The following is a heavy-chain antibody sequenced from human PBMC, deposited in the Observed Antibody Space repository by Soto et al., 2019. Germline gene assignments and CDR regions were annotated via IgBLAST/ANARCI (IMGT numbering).Heavy chain of an antibody. CDR1: GGTFSSYA. D-gene: IGHD5-18*01. J-gene: IGHJ5*02. CDR3: ARGIQLWLDWFDP. CDR2: IIPIFGTA. V-gene: IGHV1-69*13. Sequence: ASVKVSCKASGGTFSSYAISWVRQAPGQGLEWMGGIIPIFGTANYAQKFQGRVTITADESTSTAYMELSSLRSEDTAVYYCARGIQLWLDWFDPWGQGTLVTVSS.